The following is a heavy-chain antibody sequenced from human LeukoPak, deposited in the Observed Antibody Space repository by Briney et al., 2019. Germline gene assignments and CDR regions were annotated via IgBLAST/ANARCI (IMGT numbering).Heavy chain of an antibody. D-gene: IGHD2-2*01. V-gene: IGHV4-59*01. CDR1: GGSISSYY. Sequence: PSETLSLTCTVSGGSISSYYWSWIRQPPGKGLEWIGYIYYSGSTNYNPSLKSRVTISVDTSKNQFSLKLSSVTAADTAVYYCARDKDYCSSTSCPYDAFDIWGQGTMVTVSS. CDR2: IYYSGST. J-gene: IGHJ3*02. CDR3: ARDKDYCSSTSCPYDAFDI.